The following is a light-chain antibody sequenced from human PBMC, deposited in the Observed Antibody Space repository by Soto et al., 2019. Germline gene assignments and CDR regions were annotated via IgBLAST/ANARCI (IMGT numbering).Light chain of an antibody. Sequence: QSVLTQSPSASASLGASVKLTCTLSSGHSSYAIAWHQQPPEKGPRYLMKLNSDGSHSKGDGIPDRFSGSSSGAERYLTIASLKSEDEADYYVQTWCTDIQVFGGGTKLTVL. CDR3: QTWCTDIQV. CDR1: SGHSSYA. CDR2: LNSDGSH. J-gene: IGLJ2*01. V-gene: IGLV4-69*01.